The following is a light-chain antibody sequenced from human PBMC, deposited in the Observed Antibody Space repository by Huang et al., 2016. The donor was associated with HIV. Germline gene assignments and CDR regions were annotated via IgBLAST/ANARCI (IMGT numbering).Light chain of an antibody. CDR3: MQALETPWT. V-gene: IGKV2-28*01. CDR1: QILLHSDGYNH. J-gene: IGKJ1*01. Sequence: DIVMTQSPLSLPVTPGEPASISCRSSQILLHSDGYNHLDWYLQKPGQFPQLLIYLDSNRASWVPYRVSGSGSGTDFTLKIRRVEAADVGIYYCMQALETPWTFGQGTKVEIK. CDR2: LDS.